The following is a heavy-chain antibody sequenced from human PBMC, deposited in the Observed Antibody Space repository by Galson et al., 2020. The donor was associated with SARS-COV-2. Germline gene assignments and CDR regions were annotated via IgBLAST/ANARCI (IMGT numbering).Heavy chain of an antibody. V-gene: IGHV5-51*01. CDR3: ARRTMTAINHFDY. CDR2: IYPGDSDT. J-gene: IGHJ4*02. D-gene: IGHD2-21*02. CDR1: GYSFTSHW. Sequence: HGESLKISCKGSGYSFTSHWIGWVRQMPGKGLEWMGIIYPGDSDTRYSRAFQGQVTISADKSISTAYLQWSSLKASDTAMYYCARRTMTAINHFDYWGQGTLVTVSS.